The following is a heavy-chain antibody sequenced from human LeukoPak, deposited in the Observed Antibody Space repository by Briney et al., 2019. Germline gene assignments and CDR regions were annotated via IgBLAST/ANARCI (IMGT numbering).Heavy chain of an antibody. CDR3: TTGRTADVKQELDPEGAFDI. CDR1: GFTFSNAW. J-gene: IGHJ3*02. D-gene: IGHD1-1*01. CDR2: IKSKTDGGTT. V-gene: IGHV3-15*01. Sequence: GGSLRLSCAASGFTFSNAWMSWVRQAPGKGLEWVGRIKSKTDGGTTDYAAPVKGRFTISRDDSKNALYLQMNSLKTEDTAVYYCTTGRTADVKQELDPEGAFDIWGQGTMVTVSS.